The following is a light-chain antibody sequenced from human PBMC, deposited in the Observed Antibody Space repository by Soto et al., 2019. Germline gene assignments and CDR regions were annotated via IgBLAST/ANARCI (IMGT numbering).Light chain of an antibody. V-gene: IGLV1-44*01. CDR2: IDN. Sequence: QAVVTQPPSASGTPGQRVTISCSGGSSNIGSNTVNWYQQLPGTAPKLFIYIDNQRPSGVPDRFSGSKSGTSASLAITGLQAEDEAAYYCQSYDDSLSVVFGGGTKVTVL. CDR3: QSYDDSLSVV. CDR1: SSNIGSNT. J-gene: IGLJ2*01.